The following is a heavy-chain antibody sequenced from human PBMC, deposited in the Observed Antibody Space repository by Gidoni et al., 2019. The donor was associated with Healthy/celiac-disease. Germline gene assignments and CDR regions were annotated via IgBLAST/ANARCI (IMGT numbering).Heavy chain of an antibody. V-gene: IGHV1-46*01. CDR1: GYPLTSYY. Sequence: QVQLVQSGAAGKKPGASVKVSGKASGYPLTSYYMHWLRQAPGQWLEWTVIINTSGGSTSYAQKCQGRVTMTRDTSTSTVYMEMSSLCSEDTAVYYCARVRAAAGLFDYWGQGTLVTVSS. J-gene: IGHJ4*02. CDR2: INTSGGST. CDR3: ARVRAAAGLFDY. D-gene: IGHD6-13*01.